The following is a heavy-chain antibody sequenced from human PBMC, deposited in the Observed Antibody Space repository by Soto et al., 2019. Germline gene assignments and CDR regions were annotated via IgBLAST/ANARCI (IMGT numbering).Heavy chain of an antibody. CDR2: MQPSTGRT. CDR3: ARGVPAGVEC. J-gene: IGHJ4*02. Sequence: ASVRVSCKASGYSFTSLDINWVRQTAGQGLEWMGWMQPSTGRTGYAQKFQGRVTMTRDTSINTAYMELTTLTSDDTAFYYCARGVPAGVECWGQGTLVTVSS. V-gene: IGHV1-8*01. D-gene: IGHD1-26*01. CDR1: GYSFTSLD.